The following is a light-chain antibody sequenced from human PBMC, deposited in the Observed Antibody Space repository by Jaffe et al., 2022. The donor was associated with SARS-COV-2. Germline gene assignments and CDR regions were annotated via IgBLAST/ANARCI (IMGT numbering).Light chain of an antibody. Sequence: DIQMTQSPSSLSASVGDRVTITCRASQNIIKYLNWYQQKPGKAPKRLIYAASNLQRGVPSKFSGSGSGTDFTLTISSLQPEDFATYYCQQSYGDPITFGQGTRLEIK. CDR3: QQSYGDPIT. V-gene: IGKV1-39*01. CDR2: AAS. CDR1: QNIIKY. J-gene: IGKJ5*01.